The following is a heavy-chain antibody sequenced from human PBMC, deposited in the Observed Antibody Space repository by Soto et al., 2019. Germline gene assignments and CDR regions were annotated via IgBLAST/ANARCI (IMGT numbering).Heavy chain of an antibody. V-gene: IGHV4-59*08. Sequence: QVRLQESGPGLVMPAETLSLTCTVSCGSITSITNHYCSWIRQPPGKVLECIGYISYSGHTSYNPSLKSRVILSVDTSNNQIYLNLACVTAADTAVYYCATQEFWDLHGLVDVWDQGTTVTLSS. CDR3: ATQEFWDLHGLVDV. CDR1: CGSITSITNHY. J-gene: IGHJ6*02. D-gene: IGHD3-3*01. CDR2: ISYSGHT.